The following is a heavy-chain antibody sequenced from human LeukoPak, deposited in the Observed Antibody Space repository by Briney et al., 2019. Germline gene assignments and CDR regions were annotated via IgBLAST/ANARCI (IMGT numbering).Heavy chain of an antibody. CDR3: AKLANRFSSDDY. CDR2: IKDDGSDT. J-gene: IGHJ4*02. Sequence: PGVSLRLSCAASGXTTFSRSWMHWVRQAPGKGLVWVSGIKDDGSDTTYADSVKGRFTISRDNAKDTLYLQMHSLRVEDTALYYCAKLANRFSSDDYWGQGTLVTVSS. CDR1: GXTTFSRSW. D-gene: IGHD6-6*01. V-gene: IGHV3-74*03.